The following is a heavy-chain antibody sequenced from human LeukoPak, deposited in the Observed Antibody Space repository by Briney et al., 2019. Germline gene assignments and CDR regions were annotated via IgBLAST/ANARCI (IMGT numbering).Heavy chain of an antibody. CDR3: ATEIYCGGDCYSDY. V-gene: IGHV4-61*01. J-gene: IGHJ4*02. CDR2: IYYSGST. D-gene: IGHD2-21*02. Sequence: SETLSLTCTISGGSVSSGSYYWSWIRQPPGKGLEWIGYIYYSGSTNYNPSLKSRVTISVDTSKNQFSLKLSSVTAADTALYYCATEIYCGGDCYSDYWGQGTLVTVSS. CDR1: GGSVSSGSYY.